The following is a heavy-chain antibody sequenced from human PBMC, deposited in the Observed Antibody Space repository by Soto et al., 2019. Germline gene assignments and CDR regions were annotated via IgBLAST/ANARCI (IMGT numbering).Heavy chain of an antibody. V-gene: IGHV3-23*01. CDR2: ISGGGGTT. J-gene: IGHJ6*02. CDR1: GFSFRTSA. Sequence: PVGSLRLACTASGFSFRTSAMNWVRQAPGKGLEWVSGISGGGGTTYYADSVKGRFTISRDNSKNTVFLQMNSLRAEDTAVYSCARDLGYCSSTGCPDFYAMDVWGQGTTVTV. D-gene: IGHD2-2*01. CDR3: ARDLGYCSSTGCPDFYAMDV.